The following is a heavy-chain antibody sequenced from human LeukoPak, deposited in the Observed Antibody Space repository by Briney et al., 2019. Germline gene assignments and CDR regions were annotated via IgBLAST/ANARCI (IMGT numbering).Heavy chain of an antibody. CDR3: ALAPNSNWFDF. V-gene: IGHV4-59*03. J-gene: IGHJ5*01. CDR1: GDSTNNFY. Sequence: SETLSLTCTVSGDSTNNFYWNWIRQSPGKGLEWIGNIHYSGSSVYNPSLQNRVTITIDTSRRQFFLKLNSVTAADTAVYFCALAPNSNWFDFWGPGTLVTVSS. D-gene: IGHD2-8*01. CDR2: IHYSGSS.